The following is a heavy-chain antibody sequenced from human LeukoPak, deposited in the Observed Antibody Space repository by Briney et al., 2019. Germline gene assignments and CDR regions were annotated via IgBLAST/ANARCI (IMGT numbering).Heavy chain of an antibody. Sequence: PSETLSLTCTVSGGSISSYYWSWIRQPPGKGLEWIGYIYYSGSTNYNPSLKSRVTISVDTSKNQFSLKLSSVTAADTAVYYCARGERGIRFLEWLLDYWGQGTLVTVSS. D-gene: IGHD3-3*01. CDR1: GGSISSYY. J-gene: IGHJ4*02. CDR3: ARGERGIRFLEWLLDY. CDR2: IYYSGST. V-gene: IGHV4-59*01.